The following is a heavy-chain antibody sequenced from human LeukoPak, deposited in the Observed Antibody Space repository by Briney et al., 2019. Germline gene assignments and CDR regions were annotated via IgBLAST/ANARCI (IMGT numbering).Heavy chain of an antibody. CDR2: ISYDGSSK. V-gene: IGHV3-30-3*01. CDR3: ARDGLDYFGMDV. J-gene: IGHJ6*02. Sequence: GGSLRLSCTASGFTFGDYAMSWVRQAPGKGLDWVAVISYDGSSKYYADSVKGRFTISRDNSKNTLYLQMNSLRAEDTALYYCARDGLDYFGMDVWGQGTTVTVSS. CDR1: GFTFGDYA.